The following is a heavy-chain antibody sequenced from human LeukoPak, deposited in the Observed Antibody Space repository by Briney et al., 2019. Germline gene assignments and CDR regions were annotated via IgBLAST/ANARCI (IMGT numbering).Heavy chain of an antibody. CDR3: ARVTFGGTYSGHFDY. Sequence: ASVKVSCTASGYTFTGYYMHWVRQAPGQGLEWMGWINPNSGGAVYAQKFQGRVTMTRDTSISTAYMELSRLRSDDTAVYYCARVTFGGTYSGHFDYWGQGTLVTVSS. CDR2: INPNSGGA. D-gene: IGHD3-16*01. V-gene: IGHV1-2*02. J-gene: IGHJ4*02. CDR1: GYTFTGYY.